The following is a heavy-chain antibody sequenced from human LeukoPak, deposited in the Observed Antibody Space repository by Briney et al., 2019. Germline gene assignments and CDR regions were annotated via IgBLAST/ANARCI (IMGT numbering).Heavy chain of an antibody. CDR3: ARVPTDFWSGYQLNYYMDV. J-gene: IGHJ6*03. CDR2: IYHSGST. Sequence: SETLSLTCTVSGGSISSGGYYWSWIRQPPGKGLEWIGYIYHSGSTYYNPSLKSRVTISVDTSKNQFSLKLSSVTAADTAVYYCARVPTDFWSGYQLNYYMDVWGKGTTVTVSS. V-gene: IGHV4-30-2*01. D-gene: IGHD3-3*01. CDR1: GGSISSGGYY.